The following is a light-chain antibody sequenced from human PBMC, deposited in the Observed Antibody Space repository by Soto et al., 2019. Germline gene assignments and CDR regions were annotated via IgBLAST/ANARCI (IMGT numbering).Light chain of an antibody. Sequence: ETVMTQSPGTLSVSPGERATLSCRASQSVSSDLAWYQQKPGQAPRLLIYHSSTRAPAIPARFSGSGSGTEFTLTISSLQSEDFAVYYCQQYGSSPRTFGQGTKVEIK. V-gene: IGKV3-15*01. CDR3: QQYGSSPRT. CDR1: QSVSSD. J-gene: IGKJ1*01. CDR2: HSS.